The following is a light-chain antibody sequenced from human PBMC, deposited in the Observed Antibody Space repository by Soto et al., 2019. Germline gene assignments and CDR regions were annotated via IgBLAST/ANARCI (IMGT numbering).Light chain of an antibody. V-gene: IGKV3-15*01. J-gene: IGKJ3*01. CDR2: GAS. CDR1: QSVSSS. Sequence: EIVMTQSPATLSVSPGERVTLSCRASQSVSSSLAWYQQKPGQAPRLLIYGASTRATGIPARFSGSGSGTEFTRTISSLQSEDFAVYYCQQYNNWPPFTFGPGTKVDIK. CDR3: QQYNNWPPFT.